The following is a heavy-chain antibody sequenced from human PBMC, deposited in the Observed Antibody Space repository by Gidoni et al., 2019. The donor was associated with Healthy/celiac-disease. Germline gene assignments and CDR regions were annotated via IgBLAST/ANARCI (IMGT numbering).Heavy chain of an antibody. Sequence: QVQLVESGGGVVQPGRSLRLSCAASRFTFSRYAMHWVRQAPGKGLEWVAVISYDGSNKYYADSVKGRFTISRDNSKNTLYLQMNSLRAEDTAVYYCADGPKPYCSSTSCYFRRWGQGTLVTVSS. J-gene: IGHJ4*02. CDR2: ISYDGSNK. CDR3: ADGPKPYCSSTSCYFRR. CDR1: RFTFSRYA. D-gene: IGHD2-2*01. V-gene: IGHV3-30-3*01.